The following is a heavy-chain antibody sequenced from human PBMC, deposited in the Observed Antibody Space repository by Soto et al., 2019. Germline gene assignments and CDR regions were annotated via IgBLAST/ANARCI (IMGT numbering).Heavy chain of an antibody. J-gene: IGHJ4*02. Sequence: QVQLVQSGAEVKSAGSSVKVSCKASGDTFNFYSINWVRQAPGLGLEWVGRVNPILSMSNYAQRFQGRVTMTADKSTSTAYMELRSLRSEDTAIYYCASNYGSGYRAFDYWGQGALVTVSS. CDR2: VNPILSMS. CDR1: GDTFNFYS. CDR3: ASNYGSGYRAFDY. V-gene: IGHV1-69*02. D-gene: IGHD3-10*01.